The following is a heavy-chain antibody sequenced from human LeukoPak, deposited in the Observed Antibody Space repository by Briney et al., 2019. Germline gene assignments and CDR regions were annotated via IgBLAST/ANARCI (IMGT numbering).Heavy chain of an antibody. CDR3: ARVQDYYDSSGPMSP. J-gene: IGHJ5*02. Sequence: ASVKVSCKASGYTFTSYDINWVRQATGQGLEWMGWINPNSGGTNYAQKFQGRVTMTRDTSISTAYMELSRLRSDDTAVYYCARVQDYYDSSGPMSPWGQGTLVTVSS. D-gene: IGHD3-22*01. CDR2: INPNSGGT. CDR1: GYTFTSYD. V-gene: IGHV1-2*02.